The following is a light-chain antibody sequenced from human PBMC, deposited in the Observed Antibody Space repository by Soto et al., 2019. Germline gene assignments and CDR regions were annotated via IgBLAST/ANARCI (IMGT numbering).Light chain of an antibody. CDR1: SSDVGGYNY. J-gene: IGLJ1*01. Sequence: QSALTQPASVSGSPGQSITISCTGTSSDVGGYNYVSWYQQHPGKAPKFMIYDVSNRPSGVSNRFSGSKSGNTASPTISGLQAEDEADYYCGSYTTSNTRQIVFGTGTKLTVL. V-gene: IGLV2-14*01. CDR3: GSYTTSNTRQIV. CDR2: DVS.